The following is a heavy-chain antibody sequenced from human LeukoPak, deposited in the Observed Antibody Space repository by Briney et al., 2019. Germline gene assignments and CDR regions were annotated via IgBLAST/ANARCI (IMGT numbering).Heavy chain of an antibody. CDR1: GFTFSSYA. CDR3: AKVPDY. V-gene: IGHV3-9*01. J-gene: IGHJ4*02. CDR2: ISWNSGSI. Sequence: GGSLRLSCAASGFTFSSYAMSWVRQAPGKGLEWVSGISWNSGSIGYADSVKGRFTISRDNAKNSLYLQMNSLRAEDTALYYCAKVPDYWGQGTLVTVSS.